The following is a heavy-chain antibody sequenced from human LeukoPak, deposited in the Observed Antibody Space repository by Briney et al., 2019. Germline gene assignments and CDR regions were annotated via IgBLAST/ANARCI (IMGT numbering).Heavy chain of an antibody. J-gene: IGHJ1*01. CDR1: GYTFTSYG. CDR3: ARVHDYYDSSGAPIPDYFQH. CDR2: ISAYNGNT. V-gene: IGHV1-18*01. D-gene: IGHD3-22*01. Sequence: GASVKVSCKASGYTFTSYGISWVRQAPGQGLEWMGWISAYNGNTNYAQKLQGRVTMTTDTSTSTAYMELRSLRSDDTAVYYCARVHDYYDSSGAPIPDYFQHWGQGTLVIVSS.